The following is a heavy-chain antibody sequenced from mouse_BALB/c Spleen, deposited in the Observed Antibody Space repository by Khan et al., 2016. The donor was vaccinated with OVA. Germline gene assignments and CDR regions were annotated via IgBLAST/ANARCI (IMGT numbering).Heavy chain of an antibody. CDR2: MIYSGNT. Sequence: EVQLVESGPSLVKPSQTLSLTCSVTGDSITSGYWSWVRKFPGNKLEYMGYMIYSGNTYYNPSLKSRISITRHTSKHQYSLQWNSVTTEDTATYYCARSTDRYAFAYWGQGTLVTVSA. CDR1: GDSITSGY. J-gene: IGHJ3*01. V-gene: IGHV3-8*02. CDR3: ARSTDRYAFAY. D-gene: IGHD2-14*01.